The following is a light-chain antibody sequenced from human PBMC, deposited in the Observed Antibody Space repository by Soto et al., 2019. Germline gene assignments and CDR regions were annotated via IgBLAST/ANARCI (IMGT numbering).Light chain of an antibody. CDR2: DAS. J-gene: IGKJ5*01. Sequence: EIVLTQSPATLSLSPGERATLSCRASQSVSSYLAWYQQKPVQAPRLLIYDASNRATGIPVRFSGSGSGTDFTLTISSLEPEDFALYYCQQRNNWPITFGQGTRLEIK. CDR1: QSVSSY. V-gene: IGKV3-11*01. CDR3: QQRNNWPIT.